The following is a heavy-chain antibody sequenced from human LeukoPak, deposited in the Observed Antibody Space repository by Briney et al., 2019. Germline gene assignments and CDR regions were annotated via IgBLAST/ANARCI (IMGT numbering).Heavy chain of an antibody. Sequence: GGSLRLSCAASGFTFRSYWMSWVRQAPGKGLEWVANIKQDGSEKYYVDSVKGRFTISRDNAKNSLYLQMNSLRAEDTAVYYCAREYYYGSAILYFFDYWGQGTLVTVSS. CDR1: GFTFRSYW. D-gene: IGHD3-10*01. CDR3: AREYYYGSAILYFFDY. J-gene: IGHJ4*02. V-gene: IGHV3-7*01. CDR2: IKQDGSEK.